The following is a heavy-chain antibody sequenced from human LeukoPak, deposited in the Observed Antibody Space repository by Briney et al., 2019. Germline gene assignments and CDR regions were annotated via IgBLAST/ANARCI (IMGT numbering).Heavy chain of an antibody. CDR3: ARDPLGGWYFDY. V-gene: IGHV4-4*07. CDR1: GGSISSYY. J-gene: IGHJ4*02. Sequence: SETLSLTCTVSGGSISSYYWSWIRQPAGKGREWIGRIYTSGSTKYNPSLKSRVTMSVDTSRNQFSLKLSSVTAADTAVYYCARDPLGGWYFDYWGQGILVTVSS. D-gene: IGHD6-19*01. CDR2: IYTSGST.